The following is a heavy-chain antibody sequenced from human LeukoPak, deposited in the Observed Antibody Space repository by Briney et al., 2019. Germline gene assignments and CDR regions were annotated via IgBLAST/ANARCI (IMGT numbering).Heavy chain of an antibody. CDR3: ANDHFGDSGDFDY. CDR2: ISADGSIE. V-gene: IGHV3-30*18. CDR1: GITFKNYG. D-gene: IGHD2-21*02. Sequence: GGSLRLSCAASGITFKNYGMHWVRQAPGKGLEWVAVISADGSIELYGDSVKGRFTISRDNSENTLYLQMNSLRAEDTAIYYRANDHFGDSGDFDYWGQGTLVTVSS. J-gene: IGHJ4*02.